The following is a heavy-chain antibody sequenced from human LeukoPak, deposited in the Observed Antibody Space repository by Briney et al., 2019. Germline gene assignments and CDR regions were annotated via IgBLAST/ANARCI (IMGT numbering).Heavy chain of an antibody. CDR3: ARQATVVTPFDY. CDR1: GCSFTSNW. CDR2: IYPGDSDT. J-gene: IGHJ4*02. V-gene: IGHV5-51*01. Sequence: GESLKISCKGSGCSFTSNWIGWVRQMPGKGLEWMGIIYPGDSDTRYSPSFQGQVTISADKSISTAYLQWSSLKASDTAIYYCARQATVVTPFDYWGQGTLVTVSS. D-gene: IGHD4-23*01.